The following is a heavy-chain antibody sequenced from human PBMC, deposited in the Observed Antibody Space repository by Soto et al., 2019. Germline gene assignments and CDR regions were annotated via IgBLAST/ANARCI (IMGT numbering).Heavy chain of an antibody. V-gene: IGHV1-69*02. CDR1: GGIFSTYT. CDR2: IVGVLGET. D-gene: IGHD3-10*01. CDR3: ARRPGSRGIRGGMHV. J-gene: IGHJ6*02. Sequence: QVQLVQSGAEMKKPGSSVKVSCRASGGIFSTYTINWVRQAPGQGLEWVGGIVGVLGETHYEQKFQGRVAMTAVRSASAASLEVSSLRSEDTAVYYCARRPGSRGIRGGMHVWGQGTTVTVSS.